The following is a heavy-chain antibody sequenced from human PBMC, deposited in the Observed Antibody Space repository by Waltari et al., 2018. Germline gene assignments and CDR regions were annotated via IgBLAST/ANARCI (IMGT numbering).Heavy chain of an antibody. D-gene: IGHD3-10*01. CDR3: ALGGSYYDGSVEENYYYGMDV. CDR1: GYTFTSYG. Sequence: QVQLVQSGAEVKKPGASVKVSCKASGYTFTSYGISWVRQAPGQGLEWMGWISAYNGNTNYAQKLQGRVTMATDTAARPACLVMRSLSSAGTAVYFCALGGSYYDGSVEENYYYGMDVWGQGTTVTVSS. CDR2: ISAYNGNT. J-gene: IGHJ6*02. V-gene: IGHV1-18*01.